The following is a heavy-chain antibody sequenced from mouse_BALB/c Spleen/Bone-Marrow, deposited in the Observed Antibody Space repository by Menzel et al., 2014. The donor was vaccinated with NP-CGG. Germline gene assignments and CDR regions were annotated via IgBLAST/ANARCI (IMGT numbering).Heavy chain of an antibody. Sequence: EVMLVESGGGLVQPKGSLKLSCAASGFTFNTYAMNWVRQAPGKGLEWVARIRSKSNNYATYYADSVKDRFTISRDDSQSMLCLQMNNLKTEDTAMYYCVRRNPYWYFDVWGAGTTVTVSS. CDR2: IRSKSNNYAT. CDR3: VRRNPYWYFDV. CDR1: GFTFNTYA. J-gene: IGHJ1*01. V-gene: IGHV10-1*02. D-gene: IGHD2-1*01.